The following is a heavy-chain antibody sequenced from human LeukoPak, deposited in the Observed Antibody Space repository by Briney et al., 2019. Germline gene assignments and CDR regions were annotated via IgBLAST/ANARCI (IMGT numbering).Heavy chain of an antibody. V-gene: IGHV3-48*01. J-gene: IGHJ5*02. Sequence: PGGSLRLSCAASGFTFSSYSMNWVRQAPGKGLEWVSYISSSSSTIYYADSVKGRFTISRDNAKNSLYLQMNSLRAEDTAVYYCARDDPVPKARYSSSWYRRGFDPWGQGTLVTVSS. D-gene: IGHD6-13*01. CDR3: ARDDPVPKARYSSSWYRRGFDP. CDR2: ISSSSSTI. CDR1: GFTFSSYS.